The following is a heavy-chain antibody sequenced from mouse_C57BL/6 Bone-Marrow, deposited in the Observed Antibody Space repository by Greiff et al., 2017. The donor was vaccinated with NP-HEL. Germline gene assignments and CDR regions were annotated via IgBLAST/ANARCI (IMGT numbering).Heavy chain of an antibody. CDR3: AWKVYYGISRDAMDY. CDR2: IHPNSGST. CDR1: GYTFTSYW. J-gene: IGHJ4*01. V-gene: IGHV1-64*01. D-gene: IGHD2-1*01. Sequence: VQLQQPGAELVKPGASVKLTCKASGYTFTSYWMHWVKQRPGQGLEWIGIIHPNSGSTNYNEKFKSKATLTVDKSSSTAYMQLRSLTSEDSAVYAGAWKVYYGISRDAMDYWGQGTSVTVSS.